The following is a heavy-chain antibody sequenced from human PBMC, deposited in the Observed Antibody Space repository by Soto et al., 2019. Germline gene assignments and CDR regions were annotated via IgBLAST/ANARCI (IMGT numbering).Heavy chain of an antibody. J-gene: IGHJ4*02. V-gene: IGHV4-34*01. CDR1: GGSFSGYY. D-gene: IGHD5-18*01. Sequence: QVQLQQWGAGLLKPSETLSLTCAVYGGSFSGYYWSWIRQPPGKGLEWIGEINHSGSTNYNPSLKGRVTISVATSKNQLSLKLSSVTAAGTAVYYCGARGYSYGYRVYWGQGTLVTVSS. CDR3: GARGYSYGYRVY. CDR2: INHSGST.